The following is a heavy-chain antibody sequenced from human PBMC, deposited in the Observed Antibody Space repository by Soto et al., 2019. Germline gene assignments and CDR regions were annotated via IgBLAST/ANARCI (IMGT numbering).Heavy chain of an antibody. CDR3: ARDGESSSSSDFDY. D-gene: IGHD6-6*01. CDR1: GFTFSYYN. V-gene: IGHV3-48*02. Sequence: PGGSLRLSCAASGFTFSYYNMHWVRQAPGKGLEWISFIRSNSGNTYYADSVKGRFTISRDNAKNSLYLQMNSLRDEDTAVYYCARDGESSSSSDFDYWGQGILVTVSS. J-gene: IGHJ4*02. CDR2: IRSNSGNT.